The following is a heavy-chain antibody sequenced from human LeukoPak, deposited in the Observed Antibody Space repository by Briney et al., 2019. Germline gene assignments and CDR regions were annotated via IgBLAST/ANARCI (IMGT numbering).Heavy chain of an antibody. CDR3: ARGPNDFWSGYPDYYYYYMDV. D-gene: IGHD3-3*01. CDR2: IYYSGST. V-gene: IGHV4-30-4*08. J-gene: IGHJ6*03. CDR1: GGSISSDVYY. Sequence: SQTLSLTCTVSGGSISSDVYYWSWIRQLPGKGLEWIGFIYYSGSTYYNPSLKSRVTLSVDTSKNQFSLKLSSVTAADTAVYYCARGPNDFWSGYPDYYYYYMDVWGKGTTVTVSS.